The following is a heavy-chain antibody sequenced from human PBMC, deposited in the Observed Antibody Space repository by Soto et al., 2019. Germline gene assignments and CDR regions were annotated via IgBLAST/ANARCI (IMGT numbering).Heavy chain of an antibody. CDR1: GGTFSSYA. CDR2: IIPIFGTA. CDR3: AREGTWGPYYYGSGSYFNWFDP. D-gene: IGHD3-10*01. V-gene: IGHV1-69*13. Sequence: GASVKVSCKASGGTFSSYAISWVRQAPGQGLEWMGGIIPIFGTANYAQKFQGRVTITADESTSTVYMELSSLRSEDTAVYYCAREGTWGPYYYGSGSYFNWFDPWGQGTLVTVSS. J-gene: IGHJ5*02.